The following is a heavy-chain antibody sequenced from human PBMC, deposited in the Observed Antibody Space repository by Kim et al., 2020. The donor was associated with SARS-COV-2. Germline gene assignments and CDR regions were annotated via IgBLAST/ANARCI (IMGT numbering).Heavy chain of an antibody. CDR2: ISGSGGST. V-gene: IGHV3-23*01. CDR1: GFTFSSYA. CDR3: AKTLDIVVVPAAMGWFDP. J-gene: IGHJ5*02. Sequence: GGSLRLSCAASGFTFSSYAMSWVRQAPGKGLEWVSAISGSGGSTYYADSVKGRFTISRDNSKNTLYLQMNSLRAEDTAVYYCAKTLDIVVVPAAMGWFDPWGQGTLVTVSS. D-gene: IGHD2-2*01.